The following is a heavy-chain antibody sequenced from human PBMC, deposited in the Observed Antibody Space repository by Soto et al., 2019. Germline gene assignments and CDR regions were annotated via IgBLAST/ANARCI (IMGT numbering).Heavy chain of an antibody. CDR3: ARDPGRYDFWSGYYSYYYGMDV. CDR1: GYTFTSYY. CDR2: INPSGGST. V-gene: IGHV1-46*01. D-gene: IGHD3-3*01. J-gene: IGHJ6*02. Sequence: QVQLVQSGAEVKKPGASVKVSCKASGYTFTSYYMHWVRQAPGQGLEWMGIINPSGGSTSYAQKFQGRVTMTRDTSTSTVYMELSSLRSEDTAVYYCARDPGRYDFWSGYYSYYYGMDVRGQGTTVTVSS.